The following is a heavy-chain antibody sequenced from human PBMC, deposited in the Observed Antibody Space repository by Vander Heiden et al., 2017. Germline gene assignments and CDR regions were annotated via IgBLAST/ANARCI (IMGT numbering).Heavy chain of an antibody. CDR1: GFPSSHYS. Sequence: QVQLVESGGGLVKPGGPLRLVWPASGFPSSHYSMSWIPQAAGTGLEWVSYISSSGRDIYYADSVKGRFTISRDNAKNSLYLQLNSLRAEDTGVYYCARGHHACDYWGQGTLVTVSS. J-gene: IGHJ4*02. V-gene: IGHV3-11*01. CDR3: ARGHHACDY. CDR2: ISSSGRDI.